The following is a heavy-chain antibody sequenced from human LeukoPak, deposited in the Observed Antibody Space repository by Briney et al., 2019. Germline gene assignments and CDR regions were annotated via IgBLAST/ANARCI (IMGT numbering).Heavy chain of an antibody. J-gene: IGHJ5*02. D-gene: IGHD4-11*01. Sequence: SVKVSRKASGGTFSSYAFSWMRQAPGQGLEWMGGIIPIFGTANYAQKFQGRVTITTDESTSTAYMELSSLRSEDTAVYYCARAWYSNYFEYNWFDPWGQGTLVTVSS. V-gene: IGHV1-69*05. CDR2: IIPIFGTA. CDR1: GGTFSSYA. CDR3: ARAWYSNYFEYNWFDP.